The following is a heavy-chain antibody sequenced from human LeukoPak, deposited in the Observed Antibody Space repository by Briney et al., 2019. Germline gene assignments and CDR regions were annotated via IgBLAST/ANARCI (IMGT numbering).Heavy chain of an antibody. CDR2: ISYDGSVE. D-gene: IGHD3-22*01. J-gene: IGHJ1*01. V-gene: IGHV3-30*04. CDR3: ARYDYYDSSGYKIAEYFQH. Sequence: GGSLRLSCAASGFTFSNYAMHWVRQAPGKGLEWVALISYDGSVEKNAASVKGRFTISRDNSKNTLYLQMNSLRAEDTAVYYCARYDYYDSSGYKIAEYFQHWGQGTLVTVSS. CDR1: GFTFSNYA.